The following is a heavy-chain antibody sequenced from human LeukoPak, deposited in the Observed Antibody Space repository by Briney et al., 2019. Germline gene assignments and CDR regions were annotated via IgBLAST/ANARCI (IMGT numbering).Heavy chain of an antibody. CDR1: GFPVNKYE. J-gene: IGHJ4*02. CDR2: IDAGATST. Sequence: PGGSLRLSCAASGFPVNKYEMHWVRQAPGKGLEWVSYIDAGATSTNYADSVWGRFTLSRDNAQNFVHLQMNSLRDEDTAVYYCVRGRLLRSTKYFDYWGQGALVTVSS. V-gene: IGHV3-48*03. D-gene: IGHD2-21*02. CDR3: VRGRLLRSTKYFDY.